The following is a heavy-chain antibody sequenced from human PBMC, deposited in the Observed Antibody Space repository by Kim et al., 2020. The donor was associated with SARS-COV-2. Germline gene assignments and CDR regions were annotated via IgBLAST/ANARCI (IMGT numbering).Heavy chain of an antibody. J-gene: IGHJ5*02. CDR3: ASLGAIVVPAAMGISYNWFDP. CDR2: ISSSSSYI. V-gene: IGHV3-21*01. D-gene: IGHD2-2*01. CDR1: GFTFSSYS. Sequence: GGSLRLFCAASGFTFSSYSMNWVRQAPGKGLEWVSFISSSSSYIYYADSVKGRFTISRDNAKNSLYLQMNSLRAEDTAVYYCASLGAIVVPAAMGISYNWFDPWGQGTLVTVSS.